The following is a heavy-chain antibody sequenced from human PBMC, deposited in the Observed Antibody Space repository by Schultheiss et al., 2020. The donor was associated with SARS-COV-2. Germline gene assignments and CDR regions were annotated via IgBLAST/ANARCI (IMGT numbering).Heavy chain of an antibody. CDR2: IRSKAYGGAT. J-gene: IGHJ4*02. CDR1: GFTFGDYA. CDR3: TRGGGYDFYFDY. Sequence: GGSLRLSCTASGFTFGDYALTWVRQAPGKGLEWVGLIRSKAYGGATQYAASVKGRFTISRDDSKSIAYLQMNSLRPEDTAVYYCTRGGGYDFYFDYWGQGTLVTVSS. D-gene: IGHD5-12*01. V-gene: IGHV3-49*04.